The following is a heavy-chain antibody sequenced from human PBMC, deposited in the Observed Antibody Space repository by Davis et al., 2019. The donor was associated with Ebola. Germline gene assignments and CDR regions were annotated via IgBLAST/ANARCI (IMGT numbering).Heavy chain of an antibody. V-gene: IGHV1-18*01. Sequence: ASVKVSCKASGYTFTSYGISWVRQAPGQGLEWMGWISAYNGNTNYAQKLQGRVTMTTDTSTSTAYMELRSLRSDDTAVYYCARGPPTALGYYYGMDVWGQGTTVTVSS. CDR1: GYTFTSYG. D-gene: IGHD4-11*01. CDR2: ISAYNGNT. J-gene: IGHJ6*02. CDR3: ARGPPTALGYYYGMDV.